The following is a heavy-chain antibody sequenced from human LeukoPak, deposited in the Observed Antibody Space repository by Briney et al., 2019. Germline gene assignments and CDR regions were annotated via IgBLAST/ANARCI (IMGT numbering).Heavy chain of an antibody. V-gene: IGHV3-7*01. CDR2: IKQDGSEK. J-gene: IGHJ4*02. D-gene: IGHD3-10*01. Sequence: PGGSLRLSCVVSGFTFSDYWMSWVRQAPGKGLEWVANIKQDGSEKYYVDSVKGRFTISRDNAKNSVYLQMNSLRAEDTAVYYCVRDAWFGESRAGGQGTLVTVSS. CDR1: GFTFSDYW. CDR3: VRDAWFGESRA.